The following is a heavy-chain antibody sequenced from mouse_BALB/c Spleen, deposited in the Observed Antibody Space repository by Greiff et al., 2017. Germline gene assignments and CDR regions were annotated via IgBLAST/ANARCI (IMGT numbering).Heavy chain of an antibody. CDR3: ARGWLRGYAMDY. J-gene: IGHJ4*01. D-gene: IGHD2-2*01. CDR1: GFTFSSYY. V-gene: IGHV5-6-2*01. CDR2: INSNGGST. Sequence: DVKLVESGGGLVKLGGSLKLSCAASGFTFSSYYMSWVRQTPEKRLELVAAINSNGGSTYYPDTVKGRFTISRDNAKNTLYLQMSSLKSEDTALYYCARGWLRGYAMDYWGQGTSVTVSS.